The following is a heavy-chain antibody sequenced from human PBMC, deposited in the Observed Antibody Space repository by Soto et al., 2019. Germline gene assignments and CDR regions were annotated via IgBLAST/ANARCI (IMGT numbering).Heavy chain of an antibody. J-gene: IGHJ4*02. V-gene: IGHV5-51*01. D-gene: IGHD2-2*02. CDR2: IYPGDSDT. CDR3: ARLHIVVLPAAIWQTYYFDY. CDR1: GYSFTSYW. Sequence: PGESLKISCKGSGYSFTSYWIGWVRQMPGKGLEWMGIIYPGDSDTRYSPSFQGQVTISADKSISTAYLQWSSLKASDTAMYYCARLHIVVLPAAIWQTYYFDYWGQGTLVTVSS.